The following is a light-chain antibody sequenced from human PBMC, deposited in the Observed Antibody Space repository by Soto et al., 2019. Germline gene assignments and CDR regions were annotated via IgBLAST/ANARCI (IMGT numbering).Light chain of an antibody. J-gene: IGKJ1*01. CDR3: QQRSNWPCT. CDR1: QSVSSH. V-gene: IGKV3-11*01. CDR2: DAS. Sequence: EIVLTQSPATLSLSPGERATLSCRASQSVSSHLAWYQQKPGQAPRLLIYDASNKATGIPARFSGSGSGTDFTLTISSLEPEDFVGYYCQQRSNWPCTFGQGTKVEIK.